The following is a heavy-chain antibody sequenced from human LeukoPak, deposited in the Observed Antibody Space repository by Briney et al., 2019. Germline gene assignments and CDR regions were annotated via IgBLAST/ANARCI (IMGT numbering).Heavy chain of an antibody. Sequence: GGSLRLSCVASGFSFSNYGMHWVRQAPGKGLEWVAVISYDGSNKYYADSVKGRFTISRDNSKNTLYLQMNSLRAEDTAVYYCAKDHKEWLRSRGMDVWGQGTTVTVSS. J-gene: IGHJ6*02. CDR1: GFSFSNYG. CDR3: AKDHKEWLRSRGMDV. V-gene: IGHV3-30*18. D-gene: IGHD5-12*01. CDR2: ISYDGSNK.